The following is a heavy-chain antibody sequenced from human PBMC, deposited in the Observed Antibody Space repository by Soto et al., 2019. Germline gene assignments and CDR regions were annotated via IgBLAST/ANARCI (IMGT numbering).Heavy chain of an antibody. CDR3: ARGGHVVVVTAALAY. D-gene: IGHD2-21*02. J-gene: IGHJ4*02. CDR2: VNPSGGHT. V-gene: IGHV1-46*01. CDR1: RDTFTDYY. Sequence: ASVEVSCKASRDTFTDYYIHWVRQAPGQGLEWMGTVNPSGGHTTYAQHFLGRVTMTRDTSTSTLYMELTSLTSDDTAIYYCARGGHVVVVTAALAYWGQGTLVTVSS.